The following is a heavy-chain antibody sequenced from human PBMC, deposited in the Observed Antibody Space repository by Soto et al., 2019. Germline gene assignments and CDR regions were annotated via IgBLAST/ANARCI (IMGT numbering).Heavy chain of an antibody. CDR3: ARRGPRGSSGAFDI. V-gene: IGHV4-39*01. CDR1: GGSISSTTYY. J-gene: IGHJ3*02. D-gene: IGHD6-6*01. CDR2: IYYSGST. Sequence: TSETLSLTCTVSGGSISSTTYYWGWIRQPPGKGLEWIGSIYYSGSTYYNPSLKSRVTISVDTSKNQFSLKLSSVTAADTAVYYCARRGPRGSSGAFDIWGQGTMVTVSS.